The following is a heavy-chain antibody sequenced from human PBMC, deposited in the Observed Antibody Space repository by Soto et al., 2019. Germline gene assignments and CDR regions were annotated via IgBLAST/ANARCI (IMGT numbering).Heavy chain of an antibody. CDR3: ARHYCSSTSCYPVYYYYYGMDV. D-gene: IGHD2-2*01. Sequence: PGESLKISCKGSGYSFTSYWIGWVRQMPGKGLEWMGIIYPGDSDTRYSPSFQGQVTISADKSISTAYLQWSSLKASDTAMYYCARHYCSSTSCYPVYYYYYGMDVRCQGTTVTVSS. V-gene: IGHV5-51*01. J-gene: IGHJ6*02. CDR1: GYSFTSYW. CDR2: IYPGDSDT.